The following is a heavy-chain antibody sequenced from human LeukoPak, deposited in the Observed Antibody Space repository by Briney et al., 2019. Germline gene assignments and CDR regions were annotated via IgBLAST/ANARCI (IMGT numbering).Heavy chain of an antibody. J-gene: IGHJ5*02. CDR2: INPNSGGT. CDR3: ASAYVVPAASWFDP. Sequence: ASVKVSCKASGYTFTGYYMHWVRQAPGQGLEWMGWINPNSGGTNYAQKFQGRVTMTRDTSISTAYMELSSLKSDDTAVYYCASAYVVPAASWFDPWGQGTLVTVSS. V-gene: IGHV1-2*02. CDR1: GYTFTGYY. D-gene: IGHD2-2*01.